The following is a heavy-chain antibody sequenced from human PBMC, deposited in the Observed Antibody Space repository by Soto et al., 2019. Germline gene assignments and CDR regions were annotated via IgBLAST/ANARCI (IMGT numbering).Heavy chain of an antibody. D-gene: IGHD3-3*01. CDR3: ARDFWSGDAFDI. CDR2: ISGDGGST. J-gene: IGHJ3*02. V-gene: IGHV3-43*02. CDR1: GFTFDGYA. Sequence: GGSLRLSCAASGFTFDGYAMNWVRQAPGKGLEWVSSISGDGGSTYYADSVKGRFTISRDNSKNSLYLQMNSLRTEDTAVYYCARDFWSGDAFDIWGQGTMVTVSS.